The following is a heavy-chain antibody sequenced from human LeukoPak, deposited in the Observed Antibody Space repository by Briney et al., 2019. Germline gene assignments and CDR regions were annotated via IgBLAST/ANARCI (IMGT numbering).Heavy chain of an antibody. CDR2: ISGSGGST. CDR1: GFTFSTYD. Sequence: GGSLRLSCAASGFTFSTYDMNWVRQAPGKGLEWVSAISGSGGSTYYADSVKGRFTISRDNSKNTLYLRMNSLRAEDTAVYYCPKTPYSSGSALSPSFDYWGQGTLVTVSS. V-gene: IGHV3-23*01. D-gene: IGHD6-19*01. J-gene: IGHJ4*02. CDR3: PKTPYSSGSALSPSFDY.